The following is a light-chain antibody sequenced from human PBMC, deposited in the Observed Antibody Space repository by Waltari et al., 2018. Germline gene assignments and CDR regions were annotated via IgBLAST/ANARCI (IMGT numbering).Light chain of an antibody. V-gene: IGKV1-33*01. CDR3: QVSFHFPLT. CDR1: QDLTIY. CDR2: DTS. Sequence: DIQMTQSPSSLAASVGDRVTITCHASQDLTIYLNWYQQKPGKAPKLLIYDTSKLETGVPSRFSGSGSGTHFTFTISSLQPEDIATYYCQVSFHFPLTFGGGTKLEIK. J-gene: IGKJ4*01.